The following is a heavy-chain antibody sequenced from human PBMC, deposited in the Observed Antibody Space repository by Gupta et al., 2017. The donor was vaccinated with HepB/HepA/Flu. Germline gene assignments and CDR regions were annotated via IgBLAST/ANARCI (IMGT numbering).Heavy chain of an antibody. V-gene: IGHV2-5*02. CDR2: IYWDDDK. CDR1: GFSLSTSGVG. CDR3: AHRVEDRRGYYKFDY. D-gene: IGHD3-22*01. Sequence: QITLKESGPTLVKPTQTLTLTCPFSGFSLSTSGVGVGWIRQPPGKALEWLALIYWDDDKRYSPSLKSRLTITKDTSKNQVVLTMTNMDPVDTATYYCAHRVEDRRGYYKFDYWGQGTLVTGSS. J-gene: IGHJ4*02.